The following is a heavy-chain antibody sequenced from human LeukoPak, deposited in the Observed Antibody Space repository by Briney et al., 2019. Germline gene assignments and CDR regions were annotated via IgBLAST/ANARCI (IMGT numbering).Heavy chain of an antibody. CDR3: AKGAHSSSWYFDY. CDR1: GLTFSSYG. J-gene: IGHJ4*02. Sequence: PGGSLRLSCAASGLTFSSYGMHWVRQAPGKGLEWVAVISYDGSNKYYADSVKGRFTISRDNSKNTLYLQMNSLRAEDTAVYYCAKGAHSSSWYFDYWGQGTLVTVSS. D-gene: IGHD6-13*01. CDR2: ISYDGSNK. V-gene: IGHV3-30*18.